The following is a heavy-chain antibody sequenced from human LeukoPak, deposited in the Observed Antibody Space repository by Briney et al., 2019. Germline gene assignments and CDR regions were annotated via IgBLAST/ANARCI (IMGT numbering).Heavy chain of an antibody. J-gene: IGHJ4*02. Sequence: GGSLRLSCAASGLTFSSYWMSWVRQAPGKGLGWVANIKQDGSEKYYVDSVKGRFTISRDDAKNSLDLQMNSLRAEDTAVYYCARIVGAYSGYEFIFDYWGQGTLVTVSS. CDR2: IKQDGSEK. CDR1: GLTFSSYW. V-gene: IGHV3-7*01. CDR3: ARIVGAYSGYEFIFDY. D-gene: IGHD5-12*01.